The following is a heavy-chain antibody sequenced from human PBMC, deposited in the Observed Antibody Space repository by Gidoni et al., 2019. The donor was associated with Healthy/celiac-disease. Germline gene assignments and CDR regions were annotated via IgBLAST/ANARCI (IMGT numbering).Heavy chain of an antibody. CDR1: GFPFSSYS. CDR3: ASEARRGGSTFRVPDY. CDR2: ISSSSITI. V-gene: IGHV3-48*02. J-gene: IGHJ4*02. Sequence: EVQLVESGGGLVQPGGFLSLSCAASGFPFSSYSMNWVRQAPGKGLEWVSYISSSSITIYYADSVKGRFTISRDNAKNSLYLQMNSLRDEDTAVYYCASEARRGGSTFRVPDYWGQGTLVTVSS. D-gene: IGHD3-16*01.